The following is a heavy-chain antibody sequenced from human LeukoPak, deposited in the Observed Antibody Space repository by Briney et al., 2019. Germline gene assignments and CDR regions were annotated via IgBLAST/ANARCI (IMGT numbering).Heavy chain of an antibody. D-gene: IGHD3-22*01. V-gene: IGHV3-23*01. J-gene: IGHJ4*02. CDR3: AKRGVVIRVILVGFHKEAYYFDS. Sequence: GGSLRLSCAVSGITLSNYGMSWVRQAPGKGLEWVAGISGSGGRTNYADSVKGRFTISRDNPKNTLYLQMNSLRPEDTAVYFCAKRGVVIRVILVGFHKEAYYFDSWGQGVLVTVSS. CDR2: ISGSGGRT. CDR1: GITLSNYG.